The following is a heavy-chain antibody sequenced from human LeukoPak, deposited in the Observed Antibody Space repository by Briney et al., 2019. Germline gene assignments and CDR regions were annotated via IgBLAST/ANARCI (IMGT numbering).Heavy chain of an antibody. CDR3: ARQGGYSSPFSA. D-gene: IGHD6-6*01. CDR1: GGSITNYY. V-gene: IGHV4-4*09. CDR2: IYTSGST. Sequence: KPSETLSLTCTVSGGSITNYYWSWIRQSPGKGLEWIGYIYTSGSTNYNPSLKSRVAISIDTSKNQFSLKLSSVTAADTAVYYCARQGGYSSPFSAWGKGTTVAVSS. J-gene: IGHJ6*04.